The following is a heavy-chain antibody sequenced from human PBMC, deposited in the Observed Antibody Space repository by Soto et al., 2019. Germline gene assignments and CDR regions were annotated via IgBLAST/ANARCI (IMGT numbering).Heavy chain of an antibody. V-gene: IGHV3-15*01. CDR1: GFTFSNAW. CDR3: TTASLLWFGEPPFDY. CDR2: IKSKTDGGTT. J-gene: IGHJ4*02. D-gene: IGHD3-10*01. Sequence: EVQLVESGGGLVKPGGSLRLSCAASGFTFSNAWMSWVRQAPGKGLAWVGRIKSKTDGGTTDYAAPVKGRFTISRDDSNNTLYLQMNSLKTEDTAVYYCTTASLLWFGEPPFDYWCQGTLVTVSS.